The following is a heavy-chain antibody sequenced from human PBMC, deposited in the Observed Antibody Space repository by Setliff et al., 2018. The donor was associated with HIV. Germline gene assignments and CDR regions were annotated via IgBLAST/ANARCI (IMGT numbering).Heavy chain of an antibody. Sequence: SVKVSCKASGGSFSSYAISWVRQAPGQGLEWMGGIIPIFGTAKYAQKFQGRVTITTDESTSTAYMELRSLGSDDTAVYYCARIVALNGYPSDYWGQGTLVTAPQ. J-gene: IGHJ4*02. CDR3: ARIVALNGYPSDY. CDR1: GGSFSSYA. V-gene: IGHV1-69*05. CDR2: IIPIFGTA. D-gene: IGHD2-8*01.